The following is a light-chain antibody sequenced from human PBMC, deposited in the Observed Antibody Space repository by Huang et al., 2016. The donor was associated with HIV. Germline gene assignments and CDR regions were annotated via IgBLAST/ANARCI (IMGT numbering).Light chain of an antibody. CDR3: QQRSSGVT. Sequence: IVLTQSPATLSWYPGERVTLSCRARQRVGNYIAWYQQHPGQSPKLLIYDTSNRATGTPVRFSGSGSGTDFTLTISSLESEDFAVYYCQQRSSGVTFGGGTKVQVK. CDR2: DTS. J-gene: IGKJ4*01. V-gene: IGKV3-11*01. CDR1: QRVGNY.